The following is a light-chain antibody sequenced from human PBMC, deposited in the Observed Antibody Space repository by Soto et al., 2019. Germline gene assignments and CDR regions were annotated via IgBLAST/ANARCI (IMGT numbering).Light chain of an antibody. CDR2: DAS. Sequence: IQMTQSPSSLSASVGDRVTITCQASHDINKNLIWYQQKPGKAPKLLIYDASDLETGVPSRFSGSGSGTGFTFTISSLQPEDFATYYCQQYESLPLTFGQGTRLEI. CDR3: QQYESLPLT. J-gene: IGKJ5*01. CDR1: HDINKN. V-gene: IGKV1-33*01.